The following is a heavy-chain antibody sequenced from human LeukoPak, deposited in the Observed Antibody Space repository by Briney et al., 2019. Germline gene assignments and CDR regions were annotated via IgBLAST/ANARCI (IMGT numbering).Heavy chain of an antibody. D-gene: IGHD3-22*01. V-gene: IGHV4-59*12. CDR3: ARNTYYYDSSGYYNFDY. J-gene: IGHJ4*02. CDR2: IYYSGST. CDR1: GGSISSYY. Sequence: SETLSLTCTVSGGSISSYYWSWIRQPPGKGLEWIGYIYYSGSTNYNPSLKSRVAISLDTSKNQFSLKLSSVTAADTAMYYCARNTYYYDSSGYYNFDYWGQGTLVTVSS.